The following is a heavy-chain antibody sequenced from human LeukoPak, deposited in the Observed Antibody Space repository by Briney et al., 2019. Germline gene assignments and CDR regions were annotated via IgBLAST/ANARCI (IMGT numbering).Heavy chain of an antibody. J-gene: IGHJ4*02. CDR1: GYTFTSYA. CDR2: INAGNGNT. V-gene: IGHV1-3*01. D-gene: IGHD4-23*01. Sequence: ASVKVSCKASGYTFTSYAMHWVRQAPGQRLEWMGWINAGNGNTKYSQKFQGRVTITRDTSASTAYMELSSLRSEDTAVYYCARGALDYGGNPGDYWGQGTLVTVSS. CDR3: ARGALDYGGNPGDY.